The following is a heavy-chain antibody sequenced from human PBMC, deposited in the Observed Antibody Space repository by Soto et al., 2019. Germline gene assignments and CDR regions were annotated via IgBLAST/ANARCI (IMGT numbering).Heavy chain of an antibody. D-gene: IGHD2-8*02. Sequence: EVQLLESGGGLVQPGWSLRLSCAASGFTFSSYAMRWVRQAPGKGLVWVSGSSGSGGSTYYADSVKGRFTISRDSSKNTLYLQMNSLRAEDTAVYYCAKGLGYGSGVFDYWGQGTLVTVSS. J-gene: IGHJ4*02. CDR2: SSGSGGST. V-gene: IGHV3-23*01. CDR1: GFTFSSYA. CDR3: AKGLGYGSGVFDY.